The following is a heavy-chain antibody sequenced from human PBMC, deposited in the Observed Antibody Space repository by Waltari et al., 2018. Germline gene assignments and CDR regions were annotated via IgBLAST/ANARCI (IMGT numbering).Heavy chain of an antibody. CDR3: ASPLSRAGYTQPWDAFDI. Sequence: QVQLQQWGAGLLRPSETLSLTCAVYGGSSSGYYYWHWIRQPPGKGLEWIGEINHSGGTNYNPSLKSRVTISVDTSKNQFSLKLSSVTAADTAVYYCASPLSRAGYTQPWDAFDIWGQGTMVTVSS. J-gene: IGHJ3*02. D-gene: IGHD5-12*01. CDR2: INHSGGT. V-gene: IGHV4-34*01. CDR1: GGSSSGYYY.